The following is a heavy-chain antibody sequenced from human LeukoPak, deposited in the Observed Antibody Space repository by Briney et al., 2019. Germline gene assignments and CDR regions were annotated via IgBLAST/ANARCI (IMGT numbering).Heavy chain of an antibody. V-gene: IGHV3-23*01. CDR1: GFTFSKYA. Sequence: GGSLRLSCTNSGFTFSKYALIWVRQAPGKGLEWVSAIRGSGAYTFYADAVKGRFTVSRDNSKNTLFLQMDNLRAEDTAVYYCARDPSGDYIGAFDFWGQGTRVTVSS. D-gene: IGHD4-17*01. CDR2: IRGSGAYT. J-gene: IGHJ3*01. CDR3: ARDPSGDYIGAFDF.